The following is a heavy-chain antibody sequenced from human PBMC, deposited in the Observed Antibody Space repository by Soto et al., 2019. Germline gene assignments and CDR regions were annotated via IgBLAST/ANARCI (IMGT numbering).Heavy chain of an antibody. Sequence: EVQLLESGGGLVQPGGSLRLSCAASGFTFSSYAMSWVRQAPGKGLEWVSGISGSGGTTYYTDSVKGRVTISRDNSKATLYLQMNSLRAEDTAVYYCAKGGTMTKRGYFDYWGQGTLVTVSS. CDR3: AKGGTMTKRGYFDY. V-gene: IGHV3-23*01. CDR2: ISGSGGTT. CDR1: GFTFSSYA. J-gene: IGHJ4*03. D-gene: IGHD4-17*01.